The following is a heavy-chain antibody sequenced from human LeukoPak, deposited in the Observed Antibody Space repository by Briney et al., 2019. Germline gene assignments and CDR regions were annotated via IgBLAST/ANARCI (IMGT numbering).Heavy chain of an antibody. CDR2: IYSGGST. CDR1: GFTVSSNY. Sequence: GGSLRLSCAASGFTVSSNYISWVRQAPGKGLEWVSIIYSGGSTFYADSVKGRFTISRDNSKNTLYLQMNSLRAEDTAVYYCARGGSYLSAFDIWGQGTMVTVSS. J-gene: IGHJ3*02. CDR3: ARGGSYLSAFDI. V-gene: IGHV3-53*01. D-gene: IGHD1-26*01.